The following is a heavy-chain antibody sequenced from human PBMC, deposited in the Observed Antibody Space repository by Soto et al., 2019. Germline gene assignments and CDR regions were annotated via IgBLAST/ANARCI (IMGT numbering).Heavy chain of an antibody. Sequence: QVQLQQWGAGLLKHSETLSLTCAVYGGCFSGYYWSWIRQPPGKGLEWIGEINHSGSTNYSPALKIRVNISVETPKTQFSLNLTPGTDSATAVSYCAREVGGGGDYWGKGPLVPVSS. CDR3: AREVGGGGDY. CDR1: GGCFSGYY. D-gene: IGHD3-10*01. CDR2: INHSGST. V-gene: IGHV4-34*01. J-gene: IGHJ4*02.